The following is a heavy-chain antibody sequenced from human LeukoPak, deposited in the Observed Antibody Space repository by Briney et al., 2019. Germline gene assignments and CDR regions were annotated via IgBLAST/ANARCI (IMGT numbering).Heavy chain of an antibody. J-gene: IGHJ4*02. CDR2: ISSDGAT. CDR3: ARRAGAYSHPYDY. D-gene: IGHD4/OR15-4a*01. V-gene: IGHV3-23*01. Sequence: PGGSLRLSCAASGFTFSSYAMSWVRQAPGKGLEWVSGISSDGATFYPDSVKGRFTISRDNSKNTLYLQMNSPRAEDTAVYYCARRAGAYSHPYDYWGQGTLVTVSS. CDR1: GFTFSSYA.